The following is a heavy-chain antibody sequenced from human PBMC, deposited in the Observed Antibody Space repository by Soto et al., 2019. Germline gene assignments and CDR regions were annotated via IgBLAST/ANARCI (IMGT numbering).Heavy chain of an antibody. J-gene: IGHJ6*02. CDR2: IYYSGST. V-gene: IGHV4-59*01. Sequence: SQTLSLTCTLSGGSISSYYWSWIRQPPGKGLEWIGYIYYSGSTNYNPSLKSRVTISVDTSKNQFSLKLSSVTAADTAVYYCARGTLGIVAYCMDVWGQGTTVTVSS. CDR3: ARGTLGIVAYCMDV. D-gene: IGHD7-27*01. CDR1: GGSISSYY.